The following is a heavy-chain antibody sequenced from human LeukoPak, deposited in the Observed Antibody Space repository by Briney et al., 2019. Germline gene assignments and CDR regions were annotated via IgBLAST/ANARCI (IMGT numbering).Heavy chain of an antibody. J-gene: IGHJ4*02. CDR3: ARDHRYSSSWYY. CDR1: GFTFSSYE. CDR2: ISSSSSYI. V-gene: IGHV3-21*01. D-gene: IGHD6-13*01. Sequence: GGSLRLSCAASGFTFSSYEMNWVRQAPGKGLEWVSSISSSSSYIYYADSVKGRFTISRDNAKNSLYLQMNSLRAEDTAVYYCARDHRYSSSWYYWGQGTLVTVSS.